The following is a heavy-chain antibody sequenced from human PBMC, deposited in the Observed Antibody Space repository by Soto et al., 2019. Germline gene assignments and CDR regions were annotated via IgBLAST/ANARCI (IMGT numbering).Heavy chain of an antibody. J-gene: IGHJ6*02. CDR2: ISSSSSTI. Sequence: EVQLVESGGGLVQPGGSLRLSCAASGFTFSSYSMNWVRQAPGKGLEWVSYISSSSSTIYYADSVKGRFTISRDNAKNSLYLQMTSLRAEDTAVYYCAREALAWYSTNGMDVWGQGTTVTLSS. V-gene: IGHV3-48*01. CDR1: GFTFSSYS. D-gene: IGHD6-13*01. CDR3: AREALAWYSTNGMDV.